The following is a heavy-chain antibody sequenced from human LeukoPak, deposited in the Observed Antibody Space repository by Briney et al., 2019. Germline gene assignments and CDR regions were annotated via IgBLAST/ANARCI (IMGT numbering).Heavy chain of an antibody. V-gene: IGHV3-23*01. CDR2: IAGDGATT. J-gene: IGHJ6*03. CDR1: GITFSNYA. CDR3: ARDRGNQRGYYYYYMDV. Sequence: GGSLRLSCAASGITFSNYAMTWVRQAPGKGLEWVSTIAGDGATTYYADSVKGRFTISRDNSKNALFLQMNSLRAEDTAVYYCARDRGNQRGYYYYYMDVWGKGTTVTVSS. D-gene: IGHD1-14*01.